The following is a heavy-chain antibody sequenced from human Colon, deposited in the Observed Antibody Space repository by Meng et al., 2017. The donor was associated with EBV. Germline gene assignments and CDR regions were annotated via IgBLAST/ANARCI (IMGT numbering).Heavy chain of an antibody. CDR3: AKTLYGGIDY. V-gene: IGHV3-23*01. CDR1: GFTFSKYA. D-gene: IGHD1-26*01. Sequence: QVLDPGGALVPPGGSLRLSWSASGFTFSKYALSWVRQAPGKGLEWVSGISGNGGSTSYAGSVKGRFTISRDNSKNTLCLQMDSLRGEDTAVYYCAKTLYGGIDYWGQGTLVTVSS. CDR2: ISGNGGST. J-gene: IGHJ4*02.